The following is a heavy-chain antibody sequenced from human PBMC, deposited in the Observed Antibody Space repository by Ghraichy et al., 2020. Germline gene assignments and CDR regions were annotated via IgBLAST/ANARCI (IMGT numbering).Heavy chain of an antibody. J-gene: IGHJ4*02. CDR3: ARDRPGYCSTSSCSYYFDY. Sequence: GGYLRLSCETSGFTFSSYWMHWVRQAPGKGLVWVSRINNDGSSTNYADSVKGRFTVSRDNAKNTLYLQMNSLRAEDTAVYFCARDRPGYCSTSSCSYYFDYWGQGTLGTVSS. D-gene: IGHD2-2*01. CDR2: INNDGSST. V-gene: IGHV3-74*01. CDR1: GFTFSSYW.